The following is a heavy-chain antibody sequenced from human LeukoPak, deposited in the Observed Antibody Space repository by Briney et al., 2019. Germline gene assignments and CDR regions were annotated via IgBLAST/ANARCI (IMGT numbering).Heavy chain of an antibody. Sequence: SETLSLTCAVYGGSFSGYYWSWIRQTPGKGLEWIGEINHGGSSNYNPSLKSRVTISVDTSKNQFSLKLSSVTAADTAVYYCARGTYYYDSSGYYYFDYWGQGTLVTVSS. CDR1: GGSFSGYY. D-gene: IGHD3-22*01. V-gene: IGHV4-34*01. J-gene: IGHJ4*02. CDR2: INHGGSS. CDR3: ARGTYYYDSSGYYYFDY.